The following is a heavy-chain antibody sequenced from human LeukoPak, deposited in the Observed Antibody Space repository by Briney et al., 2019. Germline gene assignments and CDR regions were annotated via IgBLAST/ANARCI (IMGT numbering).Heavy chain of an antibody. J-gene: IGHJ6*02. D-gene: IGHD1-14*01. CDR3: AKIVTVGRDV. CDR2: ISGDGGST. V-gene: IGHV3-43*02. Sequence: GGSLRLSCAASGFTFRDSAMSWVRQAPGKGLEWVSLISGDGGSTYYADSVKGRFTISRDNSKNSLYLQMNSLRTEDTALYYCAKIVTVGRDVWGQGTTVTVSS. CDR1: GFTFRDSA.